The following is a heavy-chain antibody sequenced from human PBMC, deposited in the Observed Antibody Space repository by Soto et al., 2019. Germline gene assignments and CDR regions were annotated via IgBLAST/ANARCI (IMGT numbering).Heavy chain of an antibody. V-gene: IGHV4-39*01. D-gene: IGHD6-13*01. CDR3: ARQAAAPGIDLWFDP. Sequence: QLQLQESGPGLVKPSETLSLTCNVSGGSISSSRSYWAWFRQPPGKELEWIASIFYAGNTYYNPSLKSRVTVSVDTSKNQFSLKLDSVTAAGTAVYYCARQAAAPGIDLWFDPWGQGTLVTVSS. J-gene: IGHJ5*02. CDR2: IFYAGNT. CDR1: GGSISSSRSY.